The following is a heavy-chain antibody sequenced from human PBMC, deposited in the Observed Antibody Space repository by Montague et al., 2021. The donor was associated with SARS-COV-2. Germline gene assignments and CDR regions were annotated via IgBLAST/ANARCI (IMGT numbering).Heavy chain of an antibody. CDR3: ARDRFDFGAGRQGTIDF. Sequence: SETLSLTCSILGGSITTHYGSWNRQPAGKGLEWIGRMHFTGKTNFSPFFSSRLTMSADTSKNQFSLKLTSVTAADTAIYFCARDRFDFGAGRQGTIDFWGQGTLVTVSS. CDR2: MHFTGKT. J-gene: IGHJ4*02. V-gene: IGHV4-4*07. D-gene: IGHD3-10*01. CDR1: GGSITTHY.